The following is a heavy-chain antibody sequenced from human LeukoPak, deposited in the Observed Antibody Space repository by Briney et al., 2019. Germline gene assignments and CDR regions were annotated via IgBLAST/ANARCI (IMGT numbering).Heavy chain of an antibody. J-gene: IGHJ4*02. CDR2: ISAYNGNT. D-gene: IGHD1-20*01. V-gene: IGHV1-18*01. Sequence: ASVKVSCKASGYTFTSYGISWVRQAPGQGLEWMGWISAYNGNTNYAQKLQGRVTMTTDTSTSTAYMELRSLRSDDTAVYYCARVLTGTTGGGVFDYWGQGTLVTVSS. CDR3: ARVLTGTTGGGVFDY. CDR1: GYTFTSYG.